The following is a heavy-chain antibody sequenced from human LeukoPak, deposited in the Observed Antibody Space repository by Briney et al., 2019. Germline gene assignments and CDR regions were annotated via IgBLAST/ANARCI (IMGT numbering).Heavy chain of an antibody. CDR2: IWYDGSNK. CDR1: GFTFSSYS. D-gene: IGHD4-23*01. J-gene: IGHJ4*02. CDR3: AKDLAGAGNLGFDY. Sequence: GGSLGLSCAASGFTFSSYSMNWVRQAPGKGLEWVAVIWYDGSNKYYADSVKGRFTISRDNSKNTLYLQMNSLRAEDTALYYCAKDLAGAGNLGFDYWGQGTLVTVSS. V-gene: IGHV3-33*06.